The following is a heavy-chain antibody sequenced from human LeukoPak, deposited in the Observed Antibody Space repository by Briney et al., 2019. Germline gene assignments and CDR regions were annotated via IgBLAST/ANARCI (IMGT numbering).Heavy chain of an antibody. CDR3: ARDVVTEVVTLTTTDS. CDR2: IRSTGSYI. V-gene: IGHV3-21*06. D-gene: IGHD2-21*02. Sequence: GGSLRLSRTASGFSCSGYNMKWVRQAPGKGLEWVSSIRSTGSYIHYADSVKGRFTVSRDNAKNSLYLQMNSLKAEDTAVYYCARDVVTEVVTLTTTDSWGQGTLVTVSS. CDR1: GFSCSGYN. J-gene: IGHJ4*02.